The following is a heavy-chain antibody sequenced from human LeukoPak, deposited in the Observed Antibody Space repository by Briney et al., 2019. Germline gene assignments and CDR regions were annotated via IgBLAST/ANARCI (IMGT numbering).Heavy chain of an antibody. V-gene: IGHV1-2*06. CDR2: INPNSGGT. Sequence: ASVKVSCKASGYTFTGYYMHWVRQAPGQGLEWMGRINPNSGGTNYAQKFQGRVTMTRDTSISTAYMEPSRLRSDDTAVYYCAREVNGDYALDYWGQGTLVTVSS. D-gene: IGHD4-17*01. CDR3: AREVNGDYALDY. J-gene: IGHJ4*02. CDR1: GYTFTGYY.